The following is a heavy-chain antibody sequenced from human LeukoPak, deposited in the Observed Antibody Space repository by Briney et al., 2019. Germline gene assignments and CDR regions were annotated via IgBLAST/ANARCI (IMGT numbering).Heavy chain of an antibody. Sequence: ASVKVSCKASGYTFTGYYMHWVRQAPGQGLEWMGWINPNSGGTNYAQKLQGRVTMTTDTSTSTAYMELRSLRSDDTAVYYCARDFPKYCSGGSCYSWDYYYGMDVWGQGTTVTVSS. CDR1: GYTFTGYY. CDR2: INPNSGGT. CDR3: ARDFPKYCSGGSCYSWDYYYGMDV. D-gene: IGHD2-15*01. J-gene: IGHJ6*02. V-gene: IGHV1-2*02.